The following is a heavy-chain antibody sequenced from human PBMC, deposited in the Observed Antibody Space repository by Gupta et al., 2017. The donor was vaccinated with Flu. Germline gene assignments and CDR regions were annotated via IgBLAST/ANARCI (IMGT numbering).Heavy chain of an antibody. CDR3: ARSFGEVEPFAY. D-gene: IGHD3-16*01. CDR1: GSTVGAYY. Sequence: QVQLQESGPGLVKPSETLSLTCIVSGSTVGAYYWGWIRQSPGKGLESMGYMSYSGSLNYNPSLRSRVTMALDTSMNQFSLKLTSATAADTAVYYCARSFGEVEPFAYWGQGILVTVSS. V-gene: IGHV4-59*02. J-gene: IGHJ4*02. CDR2: MSYSGSL.